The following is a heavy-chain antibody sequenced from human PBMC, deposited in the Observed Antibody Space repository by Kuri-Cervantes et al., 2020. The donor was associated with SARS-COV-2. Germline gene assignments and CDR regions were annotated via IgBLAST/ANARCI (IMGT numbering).Heavy chain of an antibody. CDR1: GFTFSSYA. J-gene: IGHJ4*02. Sequence: GESLKISCAASGFTFSSYAIHWVRQASGKGLEWVGRVRGKANNYATAYAASVKGRFTISRDDSKNMAYLQMHSLKTEDTAVYYCTTLIDYWGQGALVTVSS. CDR3: TTLIDY. CDR2: VRGKANNYAT. V-gene: IGHV3-73*01.